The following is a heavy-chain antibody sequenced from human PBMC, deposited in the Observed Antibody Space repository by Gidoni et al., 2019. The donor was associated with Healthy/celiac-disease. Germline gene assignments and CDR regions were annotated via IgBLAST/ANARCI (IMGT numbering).Heavy chain of an antibody. CDR3: ARHMGEGSYFDY. V-gene: IGHV4-39*01. CDR1: GGYISSSSYY. D-gene: IGHD1-26*01. Sequence: QLQLQESGPGLVKPSETLSLTCTVSGGYISSSSYYWGWIRQPPGKGLELIGSIYYSGSTYYNPSLKSRVTISVDTSKNQFSLKLSSVTAADTAVYYCARHMGEGSYFDYWGQGTLVTVSS. CDR2: IYYSGST. J-gene: IGHJ4*02.